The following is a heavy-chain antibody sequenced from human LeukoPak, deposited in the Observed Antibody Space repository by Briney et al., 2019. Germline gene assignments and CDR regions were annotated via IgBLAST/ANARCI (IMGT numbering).Heavy chain of an antibody. CDR3: ARVVQSTDSSGFYLPEYFQH. D-gene: IGHD3-22*01. Sequence: SETLSLTCTVSGGSISSSNYYWGWIRQPPGKGLEWIGSIYYSGSTYYSPSLKSRVTISVDTSKNQFSLKLSSVTAADTAVYYCARVVQSTDSSGFYLPEYFQHWGQGTLVTVSS. J-gene: IGHJ1*01. V-gene: IGHV4-39*07. CDR2: IYYSGST. CDR1: GGSISSSNYY.